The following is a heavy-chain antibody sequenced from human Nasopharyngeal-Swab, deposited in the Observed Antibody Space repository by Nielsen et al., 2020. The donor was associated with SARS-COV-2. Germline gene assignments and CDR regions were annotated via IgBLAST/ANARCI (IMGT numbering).Heavy chain of an antibody. J-gene: IGHJ4*02. CDR1: DYSFNKNT. D-gene: IGHD2-8*02. CDR2: ITGKNGNA. CDR3: ATSATFGPGGAGDY. V-gene: IGHV1-18*04. Sequence: ASVKVSCKASDYSFNKNTVSWVRQGPGQGLERMGWITGKNGNAPYAETLQGRITMTTDTSTNTAYMELRSLRSDDTAVYYCATSATFGPGGAGDYWGQGTLVTVSS.